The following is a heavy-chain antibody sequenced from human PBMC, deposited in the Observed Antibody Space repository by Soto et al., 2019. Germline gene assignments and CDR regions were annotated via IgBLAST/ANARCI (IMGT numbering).Heavy chain of an antibody. J-gene: IGHJ4*02. D-gene: IGHD6-19*01. Sequence: SETLSLTCTVSDGSISGNFLTWIRQPAGKGLEWIGRISSNGNTDYNPSLKSRVTMSIDTSKNHFSLDLISVTASDTAICYCAREVWVAGLLYYFDFWGQGTLVTVSS. V-gene: IGHV4-4*07. CDR2: ISSNGNT. CDR3: AREVWVAGLLYYFDF. CDR1: DGSISGNF.